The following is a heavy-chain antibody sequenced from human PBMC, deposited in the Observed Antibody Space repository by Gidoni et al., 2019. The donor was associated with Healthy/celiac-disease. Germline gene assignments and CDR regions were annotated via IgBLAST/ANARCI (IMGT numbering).Heavy chain of an antibody. Sequence: QVQLVESGGGVVQPGRSLRLSCAASGFTFSSYGMHWVRKAPGKGLEWVAFIWYDGSNKYYADSVKGRFTISRDNSKNTLYLQMNSLRAEDTAVYYCARDQERYYYGSGSPTLGPWGQGTLVTVSS. V-gene: IGHV3-33*01. CDR2: IWYDGSNK. CDR1: GFTFSSYG. D-gene: IGHD3-10*01. CDR3: ARDQERYYYGSGSPTLGP. J-gene: IGHJ5*02.